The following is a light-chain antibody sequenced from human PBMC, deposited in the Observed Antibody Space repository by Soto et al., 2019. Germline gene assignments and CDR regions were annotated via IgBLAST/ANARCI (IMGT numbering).Light chain of an antibody. CDR3: QQYGSPPFT. J-gene: IGKJ4*01. V-gene: IGKV3-20*01. Sequence: EVVLTQSPGTLSLSPGERAALSCKASQSISSNYLAWFQQKPGQAPRLLIYGASSRATGIPDRFSGSGSGTDFTLTISRLEPEDFAVYFCQQYGSPPFTFGGGTKVDIK. CDR2: GAS. CDR1: QSISSNY.